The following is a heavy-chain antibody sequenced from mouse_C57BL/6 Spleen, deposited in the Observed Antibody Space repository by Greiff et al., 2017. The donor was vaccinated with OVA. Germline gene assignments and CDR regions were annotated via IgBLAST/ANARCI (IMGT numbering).Heavy chain of an antibody. CDR2: ISDGGSYT. D-gene: IGHD1-1*01. J-gene: IGHJ4*01. Sequence: DVMLVESGGGLVKPGGSLKLSCAASGFTFSSYAMSWVRQTPEKRLEWVATISDGGSYTYYPDNVKGRFTISRDNAKNNLYLQMSHLKSEDTAMYYCARDITYYYGSSYDYYAMDYWGQGTSVTVSS. V-gene: IGHV5-4*01. CDR3: ARDITYYYGSSYDYYAMDY. CDR1: GFTFSSYA.